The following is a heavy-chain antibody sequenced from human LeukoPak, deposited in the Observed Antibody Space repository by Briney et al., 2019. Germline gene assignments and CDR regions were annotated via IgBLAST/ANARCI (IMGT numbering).Heavy chain of an antibody. CDR1: GITFSSYG. V-gene: IGHV3-33*01. Sequence: GGSLRLSCAASGITFSSYGMHWVRQAPGKGLEWVAVIWYDGSNKYYADSVKGRFTISRDNSKNSLYLQMNSLRAEDTAVYYCARRGEMATIHDYWGQGTLVTVSS. CDR2: IWYDGSNK. J-gene: IGHJ4*02. D-gene: IGHD5-24*01. CDR3: ARRGEMATIHDY.